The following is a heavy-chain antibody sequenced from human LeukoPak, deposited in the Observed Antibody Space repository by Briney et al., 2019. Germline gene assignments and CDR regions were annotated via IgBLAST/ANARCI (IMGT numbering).Heavy chain of an antibody. CDR2: IYHSGST. CDR3: ARLNSRAFDFDY. V-gene: IGHV4-38-2*02. J-gene: IGHJ4*02. CDR1: GYSINTGDY. D-gene: IGHD6-13*01. Sequence: PSETLSLTCTVSGYSINTGDYWGWIRQTPGKGLEWIGNIYHSGSTYYNPSLKSRATILVDTSENQFSLKLISVTAADTAVYYCARLNSRAFDFDYWGQGTLVTVSS.